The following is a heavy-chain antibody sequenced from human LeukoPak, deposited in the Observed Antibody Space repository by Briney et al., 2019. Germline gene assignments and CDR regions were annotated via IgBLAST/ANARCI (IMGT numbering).Heavy chain of an antibody. Sequence: ASVKVSCKASDYTFTRYGISWVRQAPGQGLEWMGWISGSNGNTNYAQKTQDRVTFTTDTSTSTAYMELRSLRFDDTATYYCVRSCRGTYYYFDVWGQRTLVTVSS. CDR2: ISGSNGNT. J-gene: IGHJ4*02. D-gene: IGHD1-26*01. V-gene: IGHV1-18*01. CDR1: DYTFTRYG. CDR3: VRSCRGTYYYFDV.